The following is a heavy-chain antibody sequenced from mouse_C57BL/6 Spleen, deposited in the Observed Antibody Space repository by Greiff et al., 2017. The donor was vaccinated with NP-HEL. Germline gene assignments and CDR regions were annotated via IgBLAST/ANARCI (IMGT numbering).Heavy chain of an antibody. CDR1: GFTFSSYT. CDR3: ARGGLGQYFDV. D-gene: IGHD4-1*01. CDR2: ISGGGGNT. V-gene: IGHV5-9*01. J-gene: IGHJ1*03. Sequence: EVKLMESGGGLVKPGGSLKLSCAASGFTFSSYTMSWVRQTPEKRLEWVATISGGGGNTYYPDSVKGRFTISRDNAKNTLYLQMSSLRSEDTALYYCARGGLGQYFDVWGTGTTVTVSS.